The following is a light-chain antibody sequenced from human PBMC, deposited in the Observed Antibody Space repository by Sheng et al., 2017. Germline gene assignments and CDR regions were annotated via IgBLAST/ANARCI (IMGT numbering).Light chain of an antibody. CDR1: DSNIGTNT. V-gene: IGLV1-44*01. CDR2: SNH. J-gene: IGLJ3*02. CDR3: AAWDDSLSGPV. Sequence: QSVLTQPPSASGTPGQRVTISCSGSDSNIGTNTVSWFQQLPEMAPNLLIYSNHQRPYAVPDRFSGSKSGTSASLAISGLQSEDEADYYCAAWDDSLSGPVFGGGTKLTVL.